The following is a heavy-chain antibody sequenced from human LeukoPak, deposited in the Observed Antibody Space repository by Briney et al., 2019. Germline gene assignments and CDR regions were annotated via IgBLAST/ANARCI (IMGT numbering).Heavy chain of an antibody. D-gene: IGHD3-22*01. Sequence: GESLNISCKGSGYSFTSYCIGWVRQMPGKGLEWMGIIYPGDSDTRYSPSFQGQVTISADKSISTAYLQWSSLKASDTAMYYCARSTLTYYYDSSGYPLQNYFDYWGQGTLVTVSS. J-gene: IGHJ4*02. CDR3: ARSTLTYYYDSSGYPLQNYFDY. V-gene: IGHV5-51*01. CDR1: GYSFTSYC. CDR2: IYPGDSDT.